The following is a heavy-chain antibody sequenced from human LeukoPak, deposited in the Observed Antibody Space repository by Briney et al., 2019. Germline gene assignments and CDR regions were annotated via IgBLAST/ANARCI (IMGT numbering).Heavy chain of an antibody. D-gene: IGHD4-17*01. V-gene: IGHV3-66*01. CDR1: GFTVSSNY. CDR2: IYSGGST. CDR3: ARDIKTRNYGDYGGYVYYYYYGMDV. J-gene: IGHJ6*02. Sequence: GGSLRLSCAASGFTVSSNYMSWVRKAPGKGLEWVSVIYSGGSTYYADSVKGRFTISRDNSKNTLYLQMNSLRAEDTAVYYCARDIKTRNYGDYGGYVYYYYYGMDVWGQGTTVTVSS.